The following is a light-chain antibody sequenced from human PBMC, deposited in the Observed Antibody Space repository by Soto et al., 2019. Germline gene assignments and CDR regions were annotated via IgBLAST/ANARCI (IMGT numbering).Light chain of an antibody. CDR3: SSYTSSGTRV. CDR2: DFN. Sequence: QSALTQPASVSGSPGQSITISCTGTSSDVGGYNYVSWYQQHPGKAPKLMIYDFNSRPSGVSNRFSGSKSGNTASLTISGLQAEEEADYYCSSYTSSGTRVFGAGTKLTVL. J-gene: IGLJ1*01. V-gene: IGLV2-14*03. CDR1: SSDVGGYNY.